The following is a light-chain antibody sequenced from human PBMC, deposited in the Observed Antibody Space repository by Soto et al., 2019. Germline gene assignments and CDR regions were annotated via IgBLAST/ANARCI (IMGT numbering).Light chain of an antibody. Sequence: EIVMTQSPATLSVSPGERATLSCWASQTVSSNLAWYQQKPGQAPRLLIYAATTRATGIPARFSGSGSGTEFTLTIGSLQSEDFAIYFCQQYNKCPLTFGGGTKVETK. CDR2: AAT. J-gene: IGKJ4*01. CDR3: QQYNKCPLT. V-gene: IGKV3D-15*01. CDR1: QTVSSN.